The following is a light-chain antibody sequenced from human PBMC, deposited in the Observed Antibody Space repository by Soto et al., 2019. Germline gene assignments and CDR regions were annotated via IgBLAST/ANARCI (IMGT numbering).Light chain of an antibody. CDR3: SSYTSSSTRV. V-gene: IGLV2-14*01. CDR1: SADIGAYSY. Sequence: QSVLTQPASVSGSPGQSITISCTGTSADIGAYSYVCWYQQHQGKAPKLMIYDVSNRPSGVSNRFSGSKSGNTASLTISGLQAEDEADYYCSSYTSSSTRVFGTGTKLTVL. J-gene: IGLJ1*01. CDR2: DVS.